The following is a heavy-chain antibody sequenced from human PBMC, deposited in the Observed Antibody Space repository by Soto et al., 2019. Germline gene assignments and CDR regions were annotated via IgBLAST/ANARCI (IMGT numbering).Heavy chain of an antibody. CDR3: ARHASYYDSSGQMTYGMGV. CDR1: GYTFSNYW. D-gene: IGHD3-22*01. J-gene: IGHJ6*02. V-gene: IGHV5-51*01. Sequence: LKISCQASGYTFSNYWIGWVRQMPGKGLEWMGIIYPGDSDTRYSPSFQGQVTISADKSITTAYLQWGSLKASDTAMYYCARHASYYDSSGQMTYGMGVWGQGTTVTVSS. CDR2: IYPGDSDT.